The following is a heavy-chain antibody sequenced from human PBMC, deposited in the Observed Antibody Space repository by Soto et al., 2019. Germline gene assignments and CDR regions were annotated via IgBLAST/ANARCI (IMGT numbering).Heavy chain of an antibody. Sequence: SETLSLTCTVSGGSISSYYWSWIRPPPGKGLELIGYIYYSGSTNYNPSLKSRVTISVDTSKNQYSLKLSSVTAADTAVYYCARDGEPDYGDYANYYYYGMDVWGQGTTVTVSS. CDR3: ARDGEPDYGDYANYYYYGMDV. D-gene: IGHD4-17*01. CDR2: IYYSGST. CDR1: GGSISSYY. V-gene: IGHV4-59*01. J-gene: IGHJ6*02.